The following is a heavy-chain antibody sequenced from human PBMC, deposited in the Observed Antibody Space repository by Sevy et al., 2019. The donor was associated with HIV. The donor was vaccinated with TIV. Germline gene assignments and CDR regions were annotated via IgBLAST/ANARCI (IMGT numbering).Heavy chain of an antibody. CDR1: GFTFSSYA. CDR2: ISCDGSNK. D-gene: IGHD2-2*01. CDR3: ARVGVVVPAATVYYYFDY. V-gene: IGHV3-30-3*01. J-gene: IGHJ4*02. Sequence: GGSLRLSCAASGFTFSSYAMHWVRQAPGKGLEWVAVISCDGSNKYYADSVKGRFTISRDNSKNTLYLQMNSLRAEDTAVYYCARVGVVVPAATVYYYFDYWGQGTLVTVSS.